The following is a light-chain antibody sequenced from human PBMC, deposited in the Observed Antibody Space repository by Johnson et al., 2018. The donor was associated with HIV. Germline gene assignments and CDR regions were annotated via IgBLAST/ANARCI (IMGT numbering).Light chain of an antibody. CDR1: SSNIGNNY. V-gene: IGLV1-51*02. CDR3: GTWDSSLSAYV. CDR2: ETN. J-gene: IGLJ1*01. Sequence: QLVLTQPPSVSAAPGQKVTISCSGSSSNIGNNYVSWYQQLPGTAPKLLIYETNKRPSGIPDRFSGSKSGTSATLGITGLQTGDEADYYCGTWDSSLSAYVFGTWTKVAVL.